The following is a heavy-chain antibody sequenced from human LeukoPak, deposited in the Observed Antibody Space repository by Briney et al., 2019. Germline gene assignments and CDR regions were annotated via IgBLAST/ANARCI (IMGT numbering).Heavy chain of an antibody. J-gene: IGHJ4*02. V-gene: IGHV3-7*01. Sequence: PGGSLSLSCAASGFTFSSYWMSWVRQAPGKGLGWVANIKQDGSEIYYVDSVKGRFTISRDNTKNSLYLQMNSLRAEDTAVYYCARGRVQLWLNYWGQGTLVTVSS. CDR2: IKQDGSEI. CDR3: ARGRVQLWLNY. CDR1: GFTFSSYW. D-gene: IGHD5-18*01.